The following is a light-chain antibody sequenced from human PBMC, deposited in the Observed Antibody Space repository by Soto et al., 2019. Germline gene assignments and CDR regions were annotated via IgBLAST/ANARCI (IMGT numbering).Light chain of an antibody. J-gene: IGKJ1*01. CDR3: QQYNTYWT. CDR2: DAS. CDR1: QSISSW. V-gene: IGKV1-5*01. Sequence: DIQMTQSPSTLSASVGDRVTITCRASQSISSWLAWFQQKPGKAPKLLIYDASSLQSGVPSRFSAGGSGTEFTLTISSLQPDDFATYFCQQYNTYWTFGQGTKVDIK.